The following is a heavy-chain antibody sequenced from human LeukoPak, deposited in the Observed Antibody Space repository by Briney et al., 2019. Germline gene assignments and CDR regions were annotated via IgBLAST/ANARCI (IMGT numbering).Heavy chain of an antibody. J-gene: IGHJ6*03. V-gene: IGHV1-2*02. CDR2: INPDSGAT. D-gene: IGHD2-2*01. CDR3: ARGEGCSSTRCYYYYYMDV. Sequence: ASVKVSCKTSGYTFTGYYMPWVRQAPGQGLEWMGWINPDSGATNYAQKFQGRVTMTRDTSISTAYMELSRRRSDDTAVYYCARGEGCSSTRCYYYYYMDVWGKGTTVTVSS. CDR1: GYTFTGYY.